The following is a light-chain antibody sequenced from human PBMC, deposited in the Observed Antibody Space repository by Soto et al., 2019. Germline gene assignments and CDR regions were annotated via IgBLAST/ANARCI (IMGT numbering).Light chain of an antibody. J-gene: IGKJ4*01. CDR1: QSVSIK. CDR3: QQYNDWPPQLT. CDR2: AAS. V-gene: IGKV3-15*01. Sequence: EIVMTQSPATLSVSPGERATVSCRASQSVSIKLAWYQPKPGQAPRLLIYAASTRATDIPARFSGSGSGTEFTLTISSLQSEDSAVYYCQQYNDWPPQLTFGGGTKVEIK.